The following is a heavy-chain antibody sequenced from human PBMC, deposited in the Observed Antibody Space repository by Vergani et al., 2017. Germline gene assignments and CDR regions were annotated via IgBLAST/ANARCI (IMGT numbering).Heavy chain of an antibody. D-gene: IGHD1-14*01. Sequence: QLQLQESGPGLVKPSETLSLTCTVSGGSISSSSYYWGWIRQPPGKGLEWIGSIYYSGSTYYNPSLKSRVTISVDTSKNRFSLKLSSVTAADTAVYYCARLDRSGGVAQHWGQGTLVTVSS. CDR1: GGSISSSSYY. CDR2: IYYSGST. CDR3: ARLDRSGGVAQH. V-gene: IGHV4-39*01. J-gene: IGHJ1*01.